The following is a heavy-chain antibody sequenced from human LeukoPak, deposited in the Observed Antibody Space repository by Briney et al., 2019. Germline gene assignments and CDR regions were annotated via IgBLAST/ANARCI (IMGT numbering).Heavy chain of an antibody. CDR3: ARDWDYFDY. V-gene: IGHV1-18*01. CDR1: GYTFTSYD. Sequence: ASVKVSCKASGYTFTSYDINWARQAPGQGLERMGWISAYNGNTNYAQKLQGRVTMTTDTSTSTAYMELRSLRSDDTAVYYCARDWDYFDYWGQGTLVTVSS. J-gene: IGHJ4*02. D-gene: IGHD7-27*01. CDR2: ISAYNGNT.